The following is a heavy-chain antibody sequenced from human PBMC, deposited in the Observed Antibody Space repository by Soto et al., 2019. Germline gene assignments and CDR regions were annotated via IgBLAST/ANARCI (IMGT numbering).Heavy chain of an antibody. CDR3: ARSPSMVPESRIQYVRKKPYYFDY. CDR2: IYYSGST. J-gene: IGHJ4*02. V-gene: IGHV4-31*03. D-gene: IGHD3-10*01. CDR1: GGSISSGGYY. Sequence: PSETLSLTCTVSGGSISSGGYYWSWIRQHPGKGLEWIGYIYYSGSTYYNPSLKSRVTISVDTSKNQFSLKLSSVTAADTAVYYCARSPSMVPESRIQYVRKKPYYFDYWGQGTLVTVSS.